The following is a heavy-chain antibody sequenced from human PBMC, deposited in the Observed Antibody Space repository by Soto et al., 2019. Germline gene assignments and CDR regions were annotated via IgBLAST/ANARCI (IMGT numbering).Heavy chain of an antibody. V-gene: IGHV4-4*02. CDR2: IFHSGST. J-gene: IGHJ5*02. CDR3: ARHGITMVRGVIITAGWFDP. D-gene: IGHD3-10*01. Sequence: SETLSLTCAVSGASIRSNNRWSWVRQSPGKGLEWIGEIFHSGSTNYNPSLKTRLTISVDKSKNQFSLKLSSVTAADTAVYYCARHGITMVRGVIITAGWFDPWGQGTLVTVSS. CDR1: GASIRSNNR.